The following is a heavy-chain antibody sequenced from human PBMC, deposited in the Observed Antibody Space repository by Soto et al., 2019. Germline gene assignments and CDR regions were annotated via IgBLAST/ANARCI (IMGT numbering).Heavy chain of an antibody. D-gene: IGHD3-22*01. V-gene: IGHV3-7*03. CDR3: ARASYYYDSSGYQAY. J-gene: IGHJ4*02. CDR2: IKQDGSEK. CDR1: GFTFSSYW. Sequence: GGSLRLSCAASGFTFSSYWMSWVRQAPGKGLEWVANIKQDGSEKYYVDSVKGRFTISRDNAKNSLYLQMNSLRAEDTAVYYCARASYYYDSSGYQAYWGQGTLVTVSS.